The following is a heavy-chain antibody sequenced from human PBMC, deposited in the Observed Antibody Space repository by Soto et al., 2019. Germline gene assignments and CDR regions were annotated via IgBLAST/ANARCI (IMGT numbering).Heavy chain of an antibody. CDR1: GYTFTSYG. CDR3: ARVTYYYDSSGYSPLFDY. CDR2: ISAYNGNT. V-gene: IGHV1-18*04. J-gene: IGHJ4*02. D-gene: IGHD3-22*01. Sequence: AAVKVSCKASGYTFTSYGISWVRQAPGQGLEWMGWISAYNGNTNYAQKLQGRVTMTTDTSTSTAYMELRSLRSDDTAVYYCARVTYYYDSSGYSPLFDYWGQGTLVTVSS.